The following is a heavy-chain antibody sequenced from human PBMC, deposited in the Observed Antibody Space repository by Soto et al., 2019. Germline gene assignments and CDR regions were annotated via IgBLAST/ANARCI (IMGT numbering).Heavy chain of an antibody. Sequence: QEQLVQSGAEVKKPGSSVKVSCKASGGTFSSYAISWVRQAPGQGLEWMGGIIPIFGTANYAQKFQGRVTITADESTSTAYMELSSLRSEDTAVYYCARHVVVTAIHLAYFQHWGQGTLVTVSS. J-gene: IGHJ1*01. D-gene: IGHD2-21*02. V-gene: IGHV1-69*01. CDR3: ARHVVVTAIHLAYFQH. CDR1: GGTFSSYA. CDR2: IIPIFGTA.